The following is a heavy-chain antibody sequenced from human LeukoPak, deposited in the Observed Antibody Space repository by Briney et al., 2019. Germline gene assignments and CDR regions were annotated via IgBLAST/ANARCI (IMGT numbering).Heavy chain of an antibody. V-gene: IGHV4-34*01. D-gene: IGHD4-17*01. CDR3: ARGDYGDYGLNDAFDI. CDR1: GGSFSGYY. CDR2: INHSGST. J-gene: IGHJ3*02. Sequence: PSETLSLTCAVYGGSFSGYYWSWIRQPPGKGLEWIGEINHSGSTNYNPSLKSRVTISVDTSKNQFSLKLSSVTAADTAVYYCARGDYGDYGLNDAFDIRGQGTMVTVSS.